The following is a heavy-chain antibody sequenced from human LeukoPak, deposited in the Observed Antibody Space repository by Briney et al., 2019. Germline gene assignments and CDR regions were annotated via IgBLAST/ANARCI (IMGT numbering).Heavy chain of an antibody. CDR2: IWNDGSNK. J-gene: IGHJ4*02. D-gene: IGHD3-10*01. CDR3: ARASGPFDY. V-gene: IGHV3-33*01. CDR1: GCTFSIYG. Sequence: GGSLRLSCAACGCTFSIYGMHWVRQAPGRGLEWVGVIWNDGSNKYYADSGKGRFTISRDNSKNTLYLQMNSLRAEDTAVYSCARASGPFDYWGQGTLVTVSS.